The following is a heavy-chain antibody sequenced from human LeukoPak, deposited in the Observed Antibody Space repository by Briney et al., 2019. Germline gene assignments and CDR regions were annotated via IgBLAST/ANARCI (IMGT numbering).Heavy chain of an antibody. V-gene: IGHV3-9*01. Sequence: GGSLRLSCAASGFTFDDYAMHWVRQAPGKGLEWVSGISWNSGSIGYADSVKGRFTISRDNAKNSLYLQMNSLRAEDTALYYCAKATIWSGYQNWGQGTLVTVSS. CDR2: ISWNSGSI. J-gene: IGHJ4*02. CDR3: AKATIWSGYQN. CDR1: GFTFDDYA. D-gene: IGHD3-3*01.